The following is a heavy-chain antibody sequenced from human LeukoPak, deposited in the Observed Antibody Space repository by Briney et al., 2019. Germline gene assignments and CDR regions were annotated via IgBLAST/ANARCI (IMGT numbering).Heavy chain of an antibody. D-gene: IGHD2-2*02. CDR1: GGTFSSYA. V-gene: IGHV1-69*13. CDR3: AGDVGYCSSTSCYTGGPWFDP. Sequence: SVKVSCKASGGTFSSYAISWVRQAPGQGLEWMGGIIPIFGTANYAQKFQGRVTITADESTSTAYMELSSLRSEDTAVYYCAGDVGYCSSTSCYTGGPWFDPWGQGTLVTVSS. CDR2: IIPIFGTA. J-gene: IGHJ5*02.